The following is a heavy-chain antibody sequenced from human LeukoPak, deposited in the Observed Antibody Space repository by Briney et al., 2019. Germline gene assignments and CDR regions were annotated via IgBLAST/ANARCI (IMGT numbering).Heavy chain of an antibody. V-gene: IGHV3-30*02. CDR1: GFTFSNAW. Sequence: GGSLRLSCAASGFTFSNAWMSWVRQAPGKGLEWVAVIWYGGSNKYYADSVKGRFTISRDNSKNTLYLQMNSLRAEDTAVYYCAKDGLTGPPPFDYYMDVWGKGTTVTVSS. CDR3: AKDGLTGPPPFDYYMDV. D-gene: IGHD1-20*01. CDR2: IWYGGSNK. J-gene: IGHJ6*03.